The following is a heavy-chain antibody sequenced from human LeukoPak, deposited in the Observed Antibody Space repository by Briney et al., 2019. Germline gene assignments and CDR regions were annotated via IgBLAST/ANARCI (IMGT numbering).Heavy chain of an antibody. J-gene: IGHJ5*02. V-gene: IGHV3-30-3*01. D-gene: IGHD3-3*01. Sequence: TGGSLRLSCAASGFTFSGYAMHWVRQAPGKGLEWVAVISYDGSSKYYADSVKGRFTISRDNSKNTLYLQMNSLRAEDTAVYYCARVGLRFLEWLDHWGQGTLVTVSS. CDR2: ISYDGSSK. CDR3: ARVGLRFLEWLDH. CDR1: GFTFSGYA.